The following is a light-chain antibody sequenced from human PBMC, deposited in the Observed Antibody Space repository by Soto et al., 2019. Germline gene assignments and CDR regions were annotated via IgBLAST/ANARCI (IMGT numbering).Light chain of an antibody. CDR1: QSINSD. V-gene: IGKV3-15*01. J-gene: IGKJ4*01. Sequence: EIVMTQSPATLSVSPGETTRLSCRASQSINSDVAWYQQKSGLPPRLLIYWASTRQSGVPDRFIGSGSRTNFTLTINGLQAEDVATYYCHQYYGLPPLNFGGGTKVQIK. CDR2: WAS. CDR3: HQYYGLPPLN.